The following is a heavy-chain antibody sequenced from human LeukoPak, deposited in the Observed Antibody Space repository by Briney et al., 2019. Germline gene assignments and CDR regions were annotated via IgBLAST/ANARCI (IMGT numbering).Heavy chain of an antibody. D-gene: IGHD3-22*01. CDR3: ARGGITMIVVAHDY. CDR1: GFTFSRYA. J-gene: IGHJ4*02. Sequence: GRSLRLSCAASGFTFSRYAMHWVRQAPGKGLEWVAVISYDGSNKYYVDSVKGRFTISRDNSKSTLYLQMNSLRAEDTAVYYCARGGITMIVVAHDYWGQGTLVTVSS. V-gene: IGHV3-30*03. CDR2: ISYDGSNK.